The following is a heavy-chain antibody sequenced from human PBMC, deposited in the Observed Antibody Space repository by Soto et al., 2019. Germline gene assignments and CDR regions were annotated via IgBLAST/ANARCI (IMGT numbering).Heavy chain of an antibody. V-gene: IGHV5-51*01. Sequence: PGESLKISCKGSGYSFTSYWIGWVRQMPGKGLEWMGIIYPGDSDTRYSPSFEGQVTISADKAISIAYLQWSSLKASDTAMYYCARHKRGKGEFGWFDPWGQGTLVTVSS. CDR1: GYSFTSYW. J-gene: IGHJ5*02. CDR2: IYPGDSDT. D-gene: IGHD2-15*01. CDR3: ARHKRGKGEFGWFDP.